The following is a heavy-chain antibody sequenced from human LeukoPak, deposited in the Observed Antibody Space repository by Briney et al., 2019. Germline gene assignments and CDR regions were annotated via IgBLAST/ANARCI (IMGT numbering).Heavy chain of an antibody. Sequence: ASVKVSCKASGGTFSSYAISWVRQAPGQGLEWMGRIIPILGIASYAQKFQGRVTITADKSTSTGYMELSSLRSEDTAVYYCARARMVRGMYYYYGMDVWGQGTTVTVSS. J-gene: IGHJ6*02. V-gene: IGHV1-69*04. CDR1: GGTFSSYA. D-gene: IGHD3-10*01. CDR2: IIPILGIA. CDR3: ARARMVRGMYYYYGMDV.